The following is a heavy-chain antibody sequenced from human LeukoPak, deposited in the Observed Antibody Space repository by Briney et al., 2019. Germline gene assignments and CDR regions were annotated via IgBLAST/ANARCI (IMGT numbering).Heavy chain of an antibody. Sequence: GGSLRLSCAASGFTFTNSAMSWVRQAPGTGLEWVSSIGGHVHSTYYADSVIGRFTISRDDSKNTLYLQMNSLRADDTAIYYCANHRTPDRYHWNFFDSWDQGTLVTVSS. CDR2: IGGHVHST. CDR3: ANHRTPDRYHWNFFDS. J-gene: IGHJ4*02. CDR1: GFTFTNSA. D-gene: IGHD1-20*01. V-gene: IGHV3-23*01.